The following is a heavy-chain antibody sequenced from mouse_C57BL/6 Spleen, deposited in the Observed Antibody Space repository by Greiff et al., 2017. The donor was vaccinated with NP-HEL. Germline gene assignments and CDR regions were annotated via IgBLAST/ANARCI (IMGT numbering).Heavy chain of an antibody. D-gene: IGHD1-2*01. Sequence: QVQLQQPGAELVKPGASVKLSCKASGYTFTSYWMQWVKQRPGQGLEWIGEIDPSDSYTNYNQKFKGKATLTVDTYSSTAYMQLSSLTSEDSAVYYGARGGTALDYWGQGTTLTVSS. J-gene: IGHJ2*01. CDR1: GYTFTSYW. CDR3: ARGGTALDY. V-gene: IGHV1-50*01. CDR2: IDPSDSYT.